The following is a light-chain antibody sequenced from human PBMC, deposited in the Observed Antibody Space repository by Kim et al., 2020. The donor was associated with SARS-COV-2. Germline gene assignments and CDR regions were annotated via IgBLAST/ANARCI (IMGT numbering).Light chain of an antibody. J-gene: IGLJ2*01. V-gene: IGLV3-19*01. Sequence: SELPQDPAVSVALGQTVRLTCQGDSLRNYYSTWYQQRPGQAPVLVLYGKYNRPSGIPDRFSGSASGNTASLTIPGAQAEDEADYYCNSRDSRGDHVVFG. CDR3: NSRDSRGDHVV. CDR1: SLRNYY. CDR2: GKY.